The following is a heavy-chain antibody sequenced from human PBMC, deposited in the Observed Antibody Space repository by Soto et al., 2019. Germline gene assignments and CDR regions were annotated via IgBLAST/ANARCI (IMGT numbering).Heavy chain of an antibody. CDR2: ISAYNSNI. V-gene: IGHV1-18*01. CDR1: GYTFTSYG. CDR3: APDPLGASGDY. Sequence: ASVKVSCKASGYTFTSYGISWVRQTPGQGLEWMGWISAYNSNINYAQKLQGRVTMTTDTSTSTAYMELRSLRSADPAVYFCAPDPLGASGDYWGQGTLVTVSS. J-gene: IGHJ4*02. D-gene: IGHD1-26*01.